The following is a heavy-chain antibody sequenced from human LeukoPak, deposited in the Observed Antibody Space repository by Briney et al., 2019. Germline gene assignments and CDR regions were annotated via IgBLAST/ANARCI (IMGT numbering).Heavy chain of an antibody. CDR2: IIPIFGTA. CDR1: GYTFTSYG. V-gene: IGHV1-69*13. D-gene: IGHD3-16*01. CDR3: AREMGDWGPPSYGDAFDI. Sequence: GASVKVSCKASGYTFTSYGISWVRQAPGQGLEWMGGIIPIFGTANYAQKFQGRVTITADESTSTAYMELSRLRSDDTAVYYCAREMGDWGPPSYGDAFDIWGQGTMVTVSS. J-gene: IGHJ3*02.